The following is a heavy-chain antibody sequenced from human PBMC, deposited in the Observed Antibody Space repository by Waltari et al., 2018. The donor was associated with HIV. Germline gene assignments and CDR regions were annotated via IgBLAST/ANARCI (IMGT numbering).Heavy chain of an antibody. Sequence: QVQLRQWGAGLLKPSETLSLTCAVYGGSLDHYFWAWIRRSPERGLEWIGEIGHTGETNYNPSFKSRITVTVDTAKNQFSLTLRSTTAADTAVYDCVRGHQSRPHFRSYDPWGQGTLVTVSS. D-gene: IGHD3-3*02. J-gene: IGHJ5*02. CDR3: VRGHQSRPHFRSYDP. V-gene: IGHV4-34*01. CDR1: GGSLDHYF. CDR2: IGHTGET.